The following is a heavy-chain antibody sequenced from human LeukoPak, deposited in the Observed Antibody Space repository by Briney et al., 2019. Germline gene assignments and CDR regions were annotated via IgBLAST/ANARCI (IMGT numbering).Heavy chain of an antibody. CDR3: ARVMRGSGSEYFQH. CDR2: IFYSGST. J-gene: IGHJ1*01. D-gene: IGHD3-10*01. V-gene: IGHV4-31*03. CDR1: GGSISSGGFY. Sequence: SQTLSLTCTVSGGSISSGGFYWSWVRQHPGKGLECIGYIFYSGSTYYNPSLKSRIFISVDTSKKQFSLKLTSVTAADTAVYYCARVMRGSGSEYFQHWGQGALVTVSS.